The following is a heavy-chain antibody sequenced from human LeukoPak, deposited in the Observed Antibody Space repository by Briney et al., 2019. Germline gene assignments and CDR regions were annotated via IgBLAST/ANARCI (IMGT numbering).Heavy chain of an antibody. Sequence: ASVKVSCKTSGYTFTAQYMHWVRQAPGQGLEWTGWINPNNGDTKYAQSFLGRVTMTRDTSTTTAYMELSSLRSDDTAIYFCASYPRNIPTPPFDYWGQGTLVTVSS. J-gene: IGHJ4*02. CDR3: ASYPRNIPTPPFDY. V-gene: IGHV1-2*02. CDR1: GYTFTAQY. D-gene: IGHD2-21*01. CDR2: INPNNGDT.